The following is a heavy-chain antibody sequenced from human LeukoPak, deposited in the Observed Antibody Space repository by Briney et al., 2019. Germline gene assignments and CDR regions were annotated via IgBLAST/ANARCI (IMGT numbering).Heavy chain of an antibody. CDR3: ASQTDLLHCDY. CDR2: ISGSGGST. CDR1: GFTFSSYG. Sequence: GGSLRLSCAASGFTFSSYGMSWVRQAPGKGLKWVSAISGSGGSTYYADSVKGRFTISRDNSKNTLYLQMNSLRAEDTAVYYCASQTDLLHCDYWGQGTLVTVSS. D-gene: IGHD3-3*01. J-gene: IGHJ4*02. V-gene: IGHV3-23*01.